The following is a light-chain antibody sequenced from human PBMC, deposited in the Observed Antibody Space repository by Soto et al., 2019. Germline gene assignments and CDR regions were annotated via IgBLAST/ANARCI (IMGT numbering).Light chain of an antibody. CDR2: DVS. V-gene: IGLV2-14*01. CDR3: SSYTSSSSHVV. Sequence: QSALTQPASVSGSPGQSITISCTGTSSDVGGYNYVSWYQQHPGKAPKFMIYDVSNRPSGVSNRFSGSKSGNTASLTISGRQADDDADYYCSSYTSSSSHVVFGGGTKVTVL. J-gene: IGLJ2*01. CDR1: SSDVGGYNY.